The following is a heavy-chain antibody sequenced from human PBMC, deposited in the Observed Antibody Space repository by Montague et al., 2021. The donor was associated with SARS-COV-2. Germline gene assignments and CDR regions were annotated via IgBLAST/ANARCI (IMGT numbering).Heavy chain of an antibody. J-gene: IGHJ4*02. CDR3: ARREYSYGWGD. CDR2: VDYSGNT. D-gene: IGHD5-18*01. CDR1: GGPISGSSDY. V-gene: IGHV4-39*01. Sequence: SETLSLTCTVTGGPISGSSDYWGWIRQSPGKGLEWIASVDYSGNTYYXPSLKSRLTISVDTSKNQFSLKLNSVTAADTALYYCARREYSYGWGDLGQGTLVTVSS.